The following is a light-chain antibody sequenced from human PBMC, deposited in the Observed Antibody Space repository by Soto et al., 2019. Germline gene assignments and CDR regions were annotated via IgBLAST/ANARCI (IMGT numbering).Light chain of an antibody. Sequence: EIVLTQSPATLSLSPGERATLSCRASQSVKNYLAWYQQKPGQAPRILIYDSSNRATGIPARFSGSGSGTDFTLTISSLEPEDSAGYYCQQRSNWPPVTFGGGTKVEIK. CDR3: QQRSNWPPVT. CDR2: DSS. CDR1: QSVKNY. V-gene: IGKV3-11*01. J-gene: IGKJ4*01.